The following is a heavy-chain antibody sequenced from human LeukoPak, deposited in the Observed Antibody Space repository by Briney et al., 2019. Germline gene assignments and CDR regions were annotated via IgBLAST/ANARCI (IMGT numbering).Heavy chain of an antibody. CDR3: YGDYRAFDI. D-gene: IGHD4-17*01. J-gene: IGHJ3*02. Sequence: GSLRLSCAASGFTFSSYAMSWVRQAPGKGLEWIGEINHSGSTNYNPSLKSRVTISVDTSKNQFSLKLSSVTAADTAVYYCYGDYRAFDIWGQGTMVTVSS. CDR1: GFTFSSYA. CDR2: INHSGST. V-gene: IGHV4-34*08.